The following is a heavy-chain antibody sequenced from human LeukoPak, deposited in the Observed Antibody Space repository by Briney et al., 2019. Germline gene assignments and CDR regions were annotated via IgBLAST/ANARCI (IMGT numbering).Heavy chain of an antibody. Sequence: PGGSLRLSCVASGFTFNNAWVSWVRQAPGKGLEWVGRIKSKADGGTTDYAAPVKGRFTISRDDSKNTLYLQMNSLKTEDTAVYYCTTKLVGAAVYWGQGTLVTVSS. J-gene: IGHJ4*02. CDR2: IKSKADGGTT. V-gene: IGHV3-15*01. CDR1: GFTFNNAW. CDR3: TTKLVGAAVY. D-gene: IGHD1-26*01.